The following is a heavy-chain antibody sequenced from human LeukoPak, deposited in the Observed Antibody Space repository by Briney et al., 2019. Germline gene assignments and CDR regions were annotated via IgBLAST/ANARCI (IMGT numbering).Heavy chain of an antibody. J-gene: IGHJ4*02. V-gene: IGHV3-23*01. CDR1: GFTFSSYT. D-gene: IGHD3-22*01. CDR2: ITTSDGNT. CDR3: AKDLSAYYYDSSGY. Sequence: GGSLRLSCAASGFTFSSYTMSWVRQAPGKGLEWVSTITTSDGNTYYADSVKGRFTISRDNSKNTLYLQMNSLRAEDTAVYYCAKDLSAYYYDSSGYWGQGTLVTVSS.